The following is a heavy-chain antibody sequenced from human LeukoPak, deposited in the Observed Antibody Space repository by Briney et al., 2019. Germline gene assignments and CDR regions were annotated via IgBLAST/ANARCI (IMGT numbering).Heavy chain of an antibody. CDR2: IYTSGNT. D-gene: IGHD3-9*01. CDR3: ARENYDILTGYYKACGY. CDR1: GGSISSGSYY. V-gene: IGHV4-61*02. Sequence: PSETLSLTCTVSGGSISSGSYYWSWIRQPAGKGLEWIGRIYTSGNTNYNPSLKSRVTISVDTSKNQFSLRLSSVTAADTAVYYCARENYDILTGYYKACGYWGQGTLVTVSS. J-gene: IGHJ4*02.